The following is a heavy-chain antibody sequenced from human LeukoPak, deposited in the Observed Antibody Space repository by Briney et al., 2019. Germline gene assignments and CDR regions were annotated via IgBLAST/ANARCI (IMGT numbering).Heavy chain of an antibody. V-gene: IGHV3-30*02. D-gene: IGHD4-17*01. Sequence: GGSLRLSCAASGFTFSSYAMSWVRQAPGKGLEWVAFIRYDGSNKYYADSVKGRFTISRDNAKNSLYLQMNSLRAEDTAVYYCAREGIYGDSPFDYWGQGTLVTVSS. J-gene: IGHJ4*02. CDR1: GFTFSSYA. CDR2: IRYDGSNK. CDR3: AREGIYGDSPFDY.